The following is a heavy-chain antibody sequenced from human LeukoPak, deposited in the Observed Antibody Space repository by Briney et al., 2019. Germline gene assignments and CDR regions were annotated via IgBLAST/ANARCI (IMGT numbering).Heavy chain of an antibody. CDR3: ARWAAAVDY. D-gene: IGHD6-13*01. V-gene: IGHV3-74*01. J-gene: IGHJ4*02. CDR2: MNTDGSST. CDR1: GFTFSAYW. Sequence: GGSLRLSCAASGFTFSAYWMHWVRQPPGKGLVWVSRMNTDGSSTSYADSVKGRFTISRDNSKNTLYLQMNSLRAEDTAVYYCARWAAAVDYWGQGTLVTVSS.